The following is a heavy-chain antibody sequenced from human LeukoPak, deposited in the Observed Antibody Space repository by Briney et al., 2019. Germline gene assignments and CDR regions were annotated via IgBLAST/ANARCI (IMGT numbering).Heavy chain of an antibody. V-gene: IGHV3-48*03. D-gene: IGHD6-19*01. Sequence: GGSLRLSCADSGFSFSTYEMNWVRQAPGKGLEWVSYISSSGSSIYYADSVKGRFTIFRDNAKNSLFLQMNSLRAEDTAVYYCARGGWFFEHWGQGTLVTVSS. CDR1: GFSFSTYE. CDR2: ISSSGSSI. J-gene: IGHJ4*02. CDR3: ARGGWFFEH.